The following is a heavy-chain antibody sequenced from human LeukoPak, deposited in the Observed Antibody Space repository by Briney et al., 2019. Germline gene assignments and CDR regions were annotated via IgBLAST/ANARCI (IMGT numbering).Heavy chain of an antibody. CDR2: SSGSGGST. D-gene: IGHD2-2*01. V-gene: IGHV3-23*01. CDR1: GFTFSSYA. Sequence: GGSLRLSCAASGFTFSSYAMSWVRQAPGKGLEWVSASSGSGGSTYYAGSVKGRFTISRDNSKNTLYLQMNSLRAEDTAVYYCATRERSTSCSSWGQGTLVTVSS. J-gene: IGHJ4*02. CDR3: ATRERSTSCSS.